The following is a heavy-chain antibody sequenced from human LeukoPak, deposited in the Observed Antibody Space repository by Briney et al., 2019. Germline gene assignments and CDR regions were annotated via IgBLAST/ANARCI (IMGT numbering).Heavy chain of an antibody. D-gene: IGHD6-19*01. CDR1: GFTFSSYA. J-gene: IGHJ4*02. CDR2: ISYDGRHK. Sequence: GGSLRLSCAASGFTFSSYAMHWVRQAPGKGLEWVAIISYDGRHKDYADSVKGRFTISRDNSKNTLYLQMNSLRVEDTAVYYCARDQLWYSSGWYFDYWGQGTLVTVSS. CDR3: ARDQLWYSSGWYFDY. V-gene: IGHV3-30*04.